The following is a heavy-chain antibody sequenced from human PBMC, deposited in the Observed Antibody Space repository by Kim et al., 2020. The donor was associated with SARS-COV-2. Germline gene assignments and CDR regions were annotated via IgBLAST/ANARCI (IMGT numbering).Heavy chain of an antibody. D-gene: IGHD3-10*01. CDR1: GFTFSLYG. V-gene: IGHV3-23*01. CDR3: ARDLRGGYYFDF. Sequence: GGSLRLSCAASGFTFSLYGMAWVRQTPGKGLEWLSLMSGTTNSRYYADSVRGRFTISRDNSKSTLYLQMNGLRAEDTAVYYCARDLRGGYYFDFWGQGT. J-gene: IGHJ4*02. CDR2: MSGTTNSR.